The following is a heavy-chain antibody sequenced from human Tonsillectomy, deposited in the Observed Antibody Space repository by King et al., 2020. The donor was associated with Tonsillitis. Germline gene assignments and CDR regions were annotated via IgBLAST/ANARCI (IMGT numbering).Heavy chain of an antibody. CDR2: ISWNSGSI. D-gene: IGHD1-14*01. Sequence: VQLVESGGGLVQPGRSLTLSCAASGFTFDDYAMHWVRQAPGKGLEWVSGISWNSGSIAYADSVKGRFIISRDNAKNSLYLQMNSLRAEDTALYYCAKDRYIGMYNWFAPWGQGTLVTVSS. J-gene: IGHJ5*02. CDR1: GFTFDDYA. CDR3: AKDRYIGMYNWFAP. V-gene: IGHV3-9*01.